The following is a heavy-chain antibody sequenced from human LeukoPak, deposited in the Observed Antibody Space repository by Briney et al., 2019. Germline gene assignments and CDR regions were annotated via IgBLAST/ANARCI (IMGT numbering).Heavy chain of an antibody. J-gene: IGHJ4*02. V-gene: IGHV1-8*02. CDR2: MNPNSGNT. CDR1: GYTFTTCG. CDR3: ARGRYCSGGSCYGY. D-gene: IGHD2-15*01. Sequence: ASVKVSCKASGYTFTTCGITWVRQATGQGLEWIGWMNPNSGNTGYAQKFQGRVTMTRNTSISTAYMELSSLRSEDTAVYYCARGRYCSGGSCYGYWGQGTLVTVSS.